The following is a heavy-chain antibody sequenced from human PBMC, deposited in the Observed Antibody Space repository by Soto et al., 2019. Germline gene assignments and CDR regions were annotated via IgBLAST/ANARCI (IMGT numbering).Heavy chain of an antibody. V-gene: IGHV3-48*03. CDR1: GFTFSTYE. Sequence: PGGSLRLSCAASGFTFSTYEMNWVRQDPGKGLEWVSYISSSGSTIYYAESVKGRFTISRDNAKKSLYLQMNSLRDEDTAVYYCARDLGGYSSSWYYFDYWGQGTLVTVSS. CDR2: ISSSGSTI. CDR3: ARDLGGYSSSWYYFDY. J-gene: IGHJ4*02. D-gene: IGHD6-13*01.